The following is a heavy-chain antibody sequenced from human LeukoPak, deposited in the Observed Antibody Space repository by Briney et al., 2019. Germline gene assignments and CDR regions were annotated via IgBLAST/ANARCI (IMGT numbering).Heavy chain of an antibody. V-gene: IGHV3-48*01. CDR1: GFSISSYS. CDR3: AREMTGYSSSAIDY. J-gene: IGHJ4*02. Sequence: GGSLRLSCAASGFSISSYSMNWFRQAPGKGLEGISYISSTSSTIYYGDSVKGRFTISRDNAKNSLYLQMNSLRAEDTAVYYCAREMTGYSSSAIDYWGQGTLVTVSS. D-gene: IGHD6-13*01. CDR2: ISSTSSTI.